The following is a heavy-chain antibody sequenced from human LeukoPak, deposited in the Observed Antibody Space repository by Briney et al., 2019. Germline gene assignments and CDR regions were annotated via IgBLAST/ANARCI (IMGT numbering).Heavy chain of an antibody. J-gene: IGHJ4*02. V-gene: IGHV4-39*01. CDR1: GGSISNSAYY. CDR2: IYYSGST. CDR3: ARLYYYGSGSYHYYFDY. Sequence: SETLSLTCTVSGGSISNSAYYWGWIRQPPGEGLEWVVSIYYSGSTYYTPSLKSRVTISVDTSKTQFSLKLNSVTAADTAVYYCARLYYYGSGSYHYYFDYWGQGTLVTVSP. D-gene: IGHD3-10*01.